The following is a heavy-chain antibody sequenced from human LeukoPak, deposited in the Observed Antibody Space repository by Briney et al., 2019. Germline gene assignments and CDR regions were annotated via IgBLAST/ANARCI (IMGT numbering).Heavy chain of an antibody. Sequence: GGSLRLSCEASGFTFSSYWMSWVRQAPGKGLEWVANIKTDGSEKYYVDSVKGRFTISRDNAKNSLYLQMNSLRAEDTAVYYCATSRTNDYWGRGTLVTVSS. V-gene: IGHV3-7*03. D-gene: IGHD1-14*01. J-gene: IGHJ4*01. CDR3: ATSRTNDY. CDR1: GFTFSSYW. CDR2: IKTDGSEK.